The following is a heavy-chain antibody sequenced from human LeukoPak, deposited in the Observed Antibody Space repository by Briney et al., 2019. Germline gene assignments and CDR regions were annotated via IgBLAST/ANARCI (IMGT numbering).Heavy chain of an antibody. CDR2: INANGGGT. CDR1: GDTFSGYY. V-gene: IGHV1-2*02. J-gene: IGHJ4*02. D-gene: IGHD3-10*01. Sequence: ASVKVSCKSSGDTFSGYYLHWVRQAPGQGLEWMGWINANGGGTNYAQKFQGRVTMTRDTSISSVHMELSRLRSDDTAVYYCARDSITLLRGFDFWGQGTLVTVSS. CDR3: ARDSITLLRGFDF.